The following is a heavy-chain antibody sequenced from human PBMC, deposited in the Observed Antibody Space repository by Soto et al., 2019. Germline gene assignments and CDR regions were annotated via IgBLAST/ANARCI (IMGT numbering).Heavy chain of an antibody. V-gene: IGHV4-31*03. CDR3: ARDEYYGSEIDFYYYGMDV. CDR1: GGSISVGGYF. J-gene: IGHJ6*02. Sequence: QVQLRESGPGLVKPSQTLSLTCTVSGGSISVGGYFWSWIHQHPGKGLEWIGHIYYNGSTNYSPSLKSRLSISLDTSKNQFSLRLTSVTAADTAVYYCARDEYYGSEIDFYYYGMDVWGQGTTVTVSS. CDR2: IYYNGST. D-gene: IGHD3-10*01.